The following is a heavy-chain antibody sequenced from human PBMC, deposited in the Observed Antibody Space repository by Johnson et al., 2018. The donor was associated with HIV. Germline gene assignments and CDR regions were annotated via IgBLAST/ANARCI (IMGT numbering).Heavy chain of an antibody. CDR1: GFTFSSYD. V-gene: IGHV3-13*01. CDR3: AKDVANCWPDSLYI. D-gene: IGHD5-12*01. J-gene: IGHJ3*02. CDR2: IGTAGDT. Sequence: VQLVESGGGLVQPGGSLRLSCAATGFTFSSYDMHWVRQATGKGLEWVSAIGTAGDTYYPGSVKGRFTISRENAKNSLYLQMNSLRAGDKAVYYCAKDVANCWPDSLYIWGQGTMVIVSS.